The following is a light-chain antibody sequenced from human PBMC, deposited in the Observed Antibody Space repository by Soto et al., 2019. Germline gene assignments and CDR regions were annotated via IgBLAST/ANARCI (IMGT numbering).Light chain of an antibody. V-gene: IGKV1-39*01. J-gene: IGKJ4*01. CDR2: AAS. CDR3: QQNYITPRS. CDR1: RAITNH. Sequence: DVQLTQSPSPLSASVGDRVSISCRASRAITNHLNWYQQKPGKAPILLVYAASSLETGVPSRFSGSGSGTHFALTIGSLQPEDVATYFCQQNYITPRSVGGGTKVEI.